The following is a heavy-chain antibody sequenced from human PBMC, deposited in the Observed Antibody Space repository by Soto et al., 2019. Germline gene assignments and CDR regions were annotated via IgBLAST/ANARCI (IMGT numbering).Heavy chain of an antibody. V-gene: IGHV3-21*01. Sequence: LRLSCAASGFTFSSYSMNWVRQAPGKGLEWVSSISSSSSYIYYADSVKGRFTISRDNAKNSLYLQMNSLRAEDTAVYYCARDPDYYDSSGYYSIDYWGQGTLVTVS. CDR3: ARDPDYYDSSGYYSIDY. CDR2: ISSSSSYI. J-gene: IGHJ4*02. CDR1: GFTFSSYS. D-gene: IGHD3-22*01.